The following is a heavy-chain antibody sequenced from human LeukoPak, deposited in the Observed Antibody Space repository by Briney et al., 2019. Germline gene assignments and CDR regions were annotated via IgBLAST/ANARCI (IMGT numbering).Heavy chain of an antibody. D-gene: IGHD5-24*01. Sequence: GGSLRLSCAASGFTFNSYEMNWVRQAPGKGLEWVSYISSSGYTIHYADSVKGRFTNSRDNAKNSLYLQMNSLRAEDTAVYYCARGRDGYNMYHFDYWGQGTLVTVSS. V-gene: IGHV3-48*03. CDR1: GFTFNSYE. CDR2: ISSSGYTI. J-gene: IGHJ4*02. CDR3: ARGRDGYNMYHFDY.